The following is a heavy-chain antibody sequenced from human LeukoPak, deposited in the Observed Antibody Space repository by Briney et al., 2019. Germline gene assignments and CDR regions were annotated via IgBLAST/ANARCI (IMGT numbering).Heavy chain of an antibody. V-gene: IGHV3-11*01. CDR2: TRNSGNNM. D-gene: IGHD6-19*01. CDR3: ARRIAGDGSHAFDI. CDR1: GFTFSDYN. J-gene: IGHJ3*02. Sequence: PGGSLRLSCAASGFTFSDYNMGWMRQAPGKGLEWVSCTRNSGNNMFYADSVKGRFTISRDNAKYSVYLQMNSLRAEDTAVYYCARRIAGDGSHAFDIWGQGPMVTVSS.